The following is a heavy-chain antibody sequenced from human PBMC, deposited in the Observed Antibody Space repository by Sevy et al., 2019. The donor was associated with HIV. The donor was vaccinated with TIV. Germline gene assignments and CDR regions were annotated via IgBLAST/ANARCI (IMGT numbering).Heavy chain of an antibody. CDR2: ISSSSSYI. V-gene: IGHV3-21*01. Sequence: GGSLRLSCAASGFTFSSYSMNWVRQAPGKGLEWVSSISSSSSYIYYADSVKGRFTISRDNAKNSLYLQMNSLRAEDTAVYYCASDVGYSNYYYYYGMDVWGQGTTVTVSS. J-gene: IGHJ6*02. D-gene: IGHD4-4*01. CDR3: ASDVGYSNYYYYYGMDV. CDR1: GFTFSSYS.